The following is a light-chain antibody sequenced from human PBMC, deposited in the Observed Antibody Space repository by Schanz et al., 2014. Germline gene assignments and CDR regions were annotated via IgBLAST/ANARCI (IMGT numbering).Light chain of an antibody. CDR1: SSDVGRYNR. Sequence: QSVLTQPPSVSGSPGQSVTISCTGSSSDVGRYNRVSWVQQPPGTAPKLMIVQVNSRPSGVPARFSGSKSGTSASLAISGLQSEDEAEYYCAGWDDSLNGPVFGGGTKLTVL. V-gene: IGLV2-18*01. J-gene: IGLJ3*02. CDR2: QVN. CDR3: AGWDDSLNGPV.